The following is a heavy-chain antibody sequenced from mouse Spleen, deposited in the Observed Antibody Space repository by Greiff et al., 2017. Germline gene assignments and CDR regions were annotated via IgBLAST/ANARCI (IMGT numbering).Heavy chain of an antibody. D-gene: IGHD1-1*01. V-gene: IGHV5-9*04. Sequence: EVKLVESGAGLVKLGGSLKLSCAASGFTFSSYAMSWVRQTPEKGLEWVATISTGGGNTYYPDSVTGRFTITRDNAKNTLYLQKRSMQSDDTAMYYFARREVDYAMDYWGQGTSVTVSS. CDR1: GFTFSSYA. J-gene: IGHJ4*01. CDR2: ISTGGGNT. CDR3: ARREVDYAMDY.